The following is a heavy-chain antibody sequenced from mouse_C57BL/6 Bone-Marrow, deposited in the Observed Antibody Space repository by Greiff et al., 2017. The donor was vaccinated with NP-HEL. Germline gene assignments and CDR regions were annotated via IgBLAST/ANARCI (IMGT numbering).Heavy chain of an antibody. CDR3: ARGYYGSFDY. Sequence: QVQLKESGAELARPGASVKMSCKASGYTFTSYTMHWVKQRPGQGLEWIGYINPSSGYTKYNQKFKDKATLTADKSSSTAYMQLSSLTSEDSAVYYCARGYYGSFDYWGQGTTLTVSS. D-gene: IGHD1-1*01. J-gene: IGHJ2*01. CDR1: GYTFTSYT. CDR2: INPSSGYT. V-gene: IGHV1-4*01.